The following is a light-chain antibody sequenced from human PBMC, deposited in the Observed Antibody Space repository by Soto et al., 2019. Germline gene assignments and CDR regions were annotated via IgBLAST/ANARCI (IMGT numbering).Light chain of an antibody. V-gene: IGLV1-47*01. CDR2: KNN. J-gene: IGLJ1*01. Sequence: QLVLTQPPSASGTPGQRVTISCSGSSSNIGSNSVYWYQQLPGTAPKLLIYKNNQRPSGVPDRFSGSKSGTSASLAISGLRSEDEADYYCAAWDDSLSGPVFGTGTQLTVL. CDR1: SSNIGSNS. CDR3: AAWDDSLSGPV.